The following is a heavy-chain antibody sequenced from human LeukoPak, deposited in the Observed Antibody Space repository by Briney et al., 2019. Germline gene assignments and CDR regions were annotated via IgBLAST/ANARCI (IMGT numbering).Heavy chain of an antibody. Sequence: ASVKVSCTASGYTFTSDGITWVRQAPGQGLEWMGWISAYNGNTNYAQKFQDRVTMTTDTSTSTAYMELRSLRSDDTAMYYCARVLGIQLWGSSDYWGEGTPVTVSS. CDR1: GYTFTSDG. V-gene: IGHV1-18*01. D-gene: IGHD5-18*01. CDR2: ISAYNGNT. CDR3: ARVLGIQLWGSSDY. J-gene: IGHJ4*02.